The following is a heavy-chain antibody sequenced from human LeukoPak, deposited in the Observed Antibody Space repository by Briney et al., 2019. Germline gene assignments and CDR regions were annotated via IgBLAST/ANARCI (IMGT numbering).Heavy chain of an antibody. CDR2: IYAGGTT. CDR3: ARDGDGAFDI. V-gene: IGHV3-66*01. Sequence: PGRSLRLSCAASGFTFSSYGMHWVRQAPGKGLEWVSVIYAGGTTYYADSVKGRFTISRDNSKNTLYLQMNTLRAEDTAVYYCARDGDGAFDIWGQGTMVTVSS. J-gene: IGHJ3*02. D-gene: IGHD7-27*01. CDR1: GFTFSSYG.